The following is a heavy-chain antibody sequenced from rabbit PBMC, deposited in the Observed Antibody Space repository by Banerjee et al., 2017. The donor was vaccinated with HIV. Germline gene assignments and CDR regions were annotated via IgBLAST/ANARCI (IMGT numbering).Heavy chain of an antibody. CDR1: GFSFSSTSY. Sequence: QEQLEESGGDLVKPGASLTLTCKASGFSFSSTSYMCWVRQAPGKELEWIACIYAGGSGGTYYANWAKGRFTISRTSSTTVTLQMTSLTAADTATYFCAREDVGGSYTLWGPGTLVTVS. V-gene: IGHV1S45*01. D-gene: IGHD1-1*01. J-gene: IGHJ6*01. CDR3: AREDVGGSYTL. CDR2: IYAGGSGGT.